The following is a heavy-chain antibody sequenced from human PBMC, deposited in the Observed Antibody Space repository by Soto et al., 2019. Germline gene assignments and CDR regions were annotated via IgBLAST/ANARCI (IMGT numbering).Heavy chain of an antibody. CDR2: IKSQTDGGTL. CDR3: SHGYYQYFES. Sequence: EVQLAESGGGLVKPGGPLRLSCAVSGVTLSDVWMNWVRQAPGKGPEWVGRIKSQTDGGTLDYAAPVKDRFTISRDDSQNTLYLQMNSLKTEDTAVYYCSHGYYQYFESWGQGTLVTVSS. V-gene: IGHV3-15*07. CDR1: GVTLSDVW. D-gene: IGHD5-18*01. J-gene: IGHJ4*02.